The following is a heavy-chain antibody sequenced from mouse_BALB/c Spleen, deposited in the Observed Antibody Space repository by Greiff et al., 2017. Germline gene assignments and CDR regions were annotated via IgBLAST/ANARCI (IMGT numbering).Heavy chain of an antibody. V-gene: IGHV14-3*02. CDR1: GFNIKDTY. CDR2: IDPANGNT. D-gene: IGHD1-2*01. CDR3: ASGRYGYGGAMDY. J-gene: IGHJ4*01. Sequence: VQLQQSGAELVKPGASVKLSCTASGFNIKDTYMHWVKQRPEQGLEWIGRIDPANGNTKYDPKFQGKATITADTSSNTAYLQLSSLTSEDTAVYYCASGRYGYGGAMDYWGQGTSVTVSS.